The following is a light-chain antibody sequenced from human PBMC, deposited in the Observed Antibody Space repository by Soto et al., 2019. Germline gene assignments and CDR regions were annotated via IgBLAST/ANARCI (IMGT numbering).Light chain of an antibody. Sequence: EIVLTQSPGTLSLSPWERAPLSXKASQSVGSDYLAWYQQKPGQAPRILIFGASGRATGIPDRFSGSGSGTDFTLTISSLEPEDFAVYSCQQHNTWPITFGQGTRLEIK. CDR1: QSVGSDY. V-gene: IGKV3D-20*02. CDR2: GAS. J-gene: IGKJ5*01. CDR3: QQHNTWPIT.